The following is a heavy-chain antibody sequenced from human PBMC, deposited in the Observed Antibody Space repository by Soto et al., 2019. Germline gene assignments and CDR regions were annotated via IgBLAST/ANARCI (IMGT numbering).Heavy chain of an antibody. CDR3: AGAFCGAPSCQGGNFAY. CDR1: GFTFSKNA. Sequence: EIQLLESGGDLVQPGGSLRLSCAASGFTFSKNAMSWVRQAPGKGLEWVSAISDGGGSTYYADSVKGRLTISRDNSKNTLYLQMNGLRAEDRALYYCAGAFCGAPSCQGGNFAYWGQAPLVTVSS. CDR2: ISDGGGST. D-gene: IGHD2-2*01. V-gene: IGHV3-23*01. J-gene: IGHJ4*02.